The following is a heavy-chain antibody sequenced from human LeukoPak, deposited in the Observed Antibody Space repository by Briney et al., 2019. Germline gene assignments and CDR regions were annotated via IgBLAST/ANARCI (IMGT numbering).Heavy chain of an antibody. CDR1: GFTFSSYA. J-gene: IGHJ4*02. Sequence: PGGSLRLSWAASGFTFSSYAMSWDRQAPGKGLEWVSAISGSGGSTYYADSVKGRFTISRDNSTNTLYLQMNSLRAEDTAVYYCAKVAPTYYDFWSGYYMDYWGQGTLVTVSS. V-gene: IGHV3-23*01. D-gene: IGHD3-3*01. CDR3: AKVAPTYYDFWSGYYMDY. CDR2: ISGSGGST.